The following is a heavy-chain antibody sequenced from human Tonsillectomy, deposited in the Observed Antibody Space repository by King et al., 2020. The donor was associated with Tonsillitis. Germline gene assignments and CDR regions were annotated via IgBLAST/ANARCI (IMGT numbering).Heavy chain of an antibody. CDR2: ISVYNGNT. V-gene: IGHV1-18*04. CDR1: GYTFTSYG. J-gene: IGHJ6*02. CDR3: ARPNYYGSGLGLDYGMDV. D-gene: IGHD3-10*01. Sequence: QLVQSGAEVKKPGASVKVSCKASGYTFTSYGISWVRQAPGQGLEWMGWISVYNGNTNYAQKLQGRVTMTTDTSTSIAYMELRSLRSDDTAVYYCARPNYYGSGLGLDYGMDVWGQGTTVTVSS.